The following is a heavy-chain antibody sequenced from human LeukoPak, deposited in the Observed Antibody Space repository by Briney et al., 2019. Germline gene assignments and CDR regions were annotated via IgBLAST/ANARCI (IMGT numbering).Heavy chain of an antibody. Sequence: GGSLRLSCAASGFTFSSYGMHWVRQAPGKGLEWVAVIWYGGSNKYYADSVKGRFTISRGNSKNTLYLQMNSLRAEDTAVYYCARAEPPFDYWGQGTLVTVSS. J-gene: IGHJ4*02. CDR1: GFTFSSYG. CDR3: ARAEPPFDY. V-gene: IGHV3-33*08. CDR2: IWYGGSNK.